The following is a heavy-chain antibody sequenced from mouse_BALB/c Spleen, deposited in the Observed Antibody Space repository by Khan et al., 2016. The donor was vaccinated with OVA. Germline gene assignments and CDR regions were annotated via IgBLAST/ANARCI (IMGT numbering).Heavy chain of an antibody. CDR2: ISYSGST. V-gene: IGHV3-2*02. J-gene: IGHJ4*01. D-gene: IGHD2-3*01. Sequence: EVKLLESGPGLVKPSQSLSLTCTVTGYSITSDYAWNWIRQFPGNKLEWMGYISYSGSTNYNPALKSRISITRDTSKNQFFLQLNSVTNEDTATYYSASDGSRDNYAMDYWGQGTSVTVSS. CDR1: GYSITSDYA. CDR3: ASDGSRDNYAMDY.